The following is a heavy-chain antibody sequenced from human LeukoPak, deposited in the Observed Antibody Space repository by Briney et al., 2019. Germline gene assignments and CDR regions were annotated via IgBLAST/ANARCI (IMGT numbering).Heavy chain of an antibody. CDR2: IGTAGHT. D-gene: IGHD6-13*01. CDR1: GFTFSNYD. CDR3: ARAPSSSGYSSSWTPFDY. V-gene: IGHV3-13*01. J-gene: IGHJ4*02. Sequence: GGSLRLSCAASGFTFSNYDMHWVRQATGKGLEWVSAIGTAGHTYYPGSVKRQFTISRENAKNSLYLQMNSLRAGGTAVYYCARAPSSSGYSSSWTPFDYWGQGTLVSVS.